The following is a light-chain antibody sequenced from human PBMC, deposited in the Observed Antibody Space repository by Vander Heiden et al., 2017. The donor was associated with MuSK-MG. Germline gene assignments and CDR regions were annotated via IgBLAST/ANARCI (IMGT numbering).Light chain of an antibody. CDR3: SSYTSSSTWV. CDR2: EVS. J-gene: IGLJ3*02. CDR1: SSDVGGYNY. Sequence: QSALTQHASVSGSPGQSITISCTGTSSDVGGYNYVSWYQQHPGKAPKLMIYEVSKRPSGVSNRFSGSKSGNTASLTISGRKAEDEADYYCSSYTSSSTWVFGGGTKLTVL. V-gene: IGLV2-14*01.